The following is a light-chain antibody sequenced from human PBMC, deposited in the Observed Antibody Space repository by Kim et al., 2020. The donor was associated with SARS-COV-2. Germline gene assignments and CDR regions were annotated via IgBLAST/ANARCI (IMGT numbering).Light chain of an antibody. V-gene: IGLV2-11*01. Sequence: QSALTQPRSVSGSPGQSVTISCTGTSSDIGAYRYVSWYQQHPGKVPKVVIYDVDMRPSGVSHRFSGSRSGNTASLTISGLQPEDEADYYCCAYAGTSSPVVFGGGTKLTVL. CDR1: SSDIGAYRY. CDR2: DVD. CDR3: CAYAGTSSPVV. J-gene: IGLJ2*01.